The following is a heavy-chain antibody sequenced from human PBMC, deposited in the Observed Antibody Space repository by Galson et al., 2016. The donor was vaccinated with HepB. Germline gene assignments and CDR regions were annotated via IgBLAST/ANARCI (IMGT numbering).Heavy chain of an antibody. CDR2: IVWDDDK. CDR3: ARLRRYGYYYYGMDV. J-gene: IGHJ6*02. D-gene: IGHD3-9*01. V-gene: IGHV2-70*01. Sequence: PALVKPTQTLTLTCTFSGFSLSTSGMCVSWIRQPPGKALEWLALIVWDDDKYYSTSLKTRLTISKDTSKNQVVLTMTNMDPVDTATYYCARLRRYGYYYYGMDVWGQGTTVTVSS. CDR1: GFSLSTSGMC.